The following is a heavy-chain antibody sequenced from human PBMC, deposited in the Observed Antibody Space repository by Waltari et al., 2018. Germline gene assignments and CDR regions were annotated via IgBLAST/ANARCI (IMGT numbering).Heavy chain of an antibody. V-gene: IGHV1-18*01. CDR1: GYTFSSYG. D-gene: IGHD3-3*01. CDR3: AREATIFGGVLLDPFDF. Sequence: VQSGGEVKKPGASVKVSCKASGYTFSSYGVSWVRQAPGQGPEWMGWISGHNGDTKYADKSQDRLTLTTKTSTATAYMELRNLRNDDTAVYYCAREATIFGGVLLDPFDFWGQGTLVTVSS. J-gene: IGHJ3*01. CDR2: ISGHNGDT.